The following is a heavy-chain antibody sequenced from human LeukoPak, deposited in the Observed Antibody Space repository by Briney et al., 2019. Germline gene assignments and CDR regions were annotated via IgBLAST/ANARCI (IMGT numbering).Heavy chain of an antibody. CDR1: AFTFSSYG. CDR2: ISYDGSDK. V-gene: IGHV3-30*18. Sequence: PGPSLRLSCAASAFTFSSYGMHSVGHAPGKWLEWVSVISYDGSDKYYADSVKGRFTISRDNSKNTLYLQMNSLRAEDTAVYYCAKSYSENYGANWGQGTLVTVSS. D-gene: IGHD1-26*01. J-gene: IGHJ4*02. CDR3: AKSYSENYGAN.